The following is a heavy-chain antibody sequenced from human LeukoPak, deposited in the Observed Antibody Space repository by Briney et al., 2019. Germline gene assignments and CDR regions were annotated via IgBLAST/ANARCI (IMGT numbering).Heavy chain of an antibody. Sequence: PSETLSLTCTVSGGSVNGYYWNWIRQAPGKGLERIGFIHYSGLTAYSPSLQSRVSRSVDTSRNQFSLDLSSVTAADTALYYCARDPPEDEWNSLDSWGQGILVTVSS. V-gene: IGHV4-59*02. CDR1: GGSVNGYY. CDR2: IHYSGLT. D-gene: IGHD1-7*01. J-gene: IGHJ4*02. CDR3: ARDPPEDEWNSLDS.